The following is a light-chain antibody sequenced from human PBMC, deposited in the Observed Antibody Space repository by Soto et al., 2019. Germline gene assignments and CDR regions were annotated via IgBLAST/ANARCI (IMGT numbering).Light chain of an antibody. CDR2: AAS. V-gene: IGKV1-39*01. J-gene: IGKJ4*01. CDR3: QQSYSTPLT. CDR1: QSISSS. Sequence: DIQMSQSPSSLSASVGDRVTITCRASQSISSSFNWYQQKPGKAPQLLIYAASSLQSGVPSRFSGSGSGTDFTLTISTLQPEDFATYYCQQSYSTPLTFGGGTKVEIK.